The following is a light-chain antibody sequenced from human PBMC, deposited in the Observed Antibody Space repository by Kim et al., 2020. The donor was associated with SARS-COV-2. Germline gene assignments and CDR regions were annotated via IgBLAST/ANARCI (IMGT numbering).Light chain of an antibody. V-gene: IGLV3-1*01. CDR1: KLGDKF. J-gene: IGLJ3*02. Sequence: SYELTQPPSVSVSPGQTASITCSGDKLGDKFTCWYQQKPGQSPVLVIYQNNRRPSGIPERFSGSNSGNTATLTISGPQAMDEADYFCQAWDTTTAVFGGG. CDR2: QNN. CDR3: QAWDTTTAV.